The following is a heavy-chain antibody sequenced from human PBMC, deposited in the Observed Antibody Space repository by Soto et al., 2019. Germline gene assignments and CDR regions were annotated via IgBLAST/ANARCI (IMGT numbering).Heavy chain of an antibody. Sequence: ASVKVSCKASGYTFSTYGITWVRQAPGQGLDWMGWINPFKGDTNSAARFQDRVTMTTDTSTRTAYMELRSLRSDDTAVYYCARVKVPAAILGAFDLWGPGTLVTVSS. D-gene: IGHD2-2*02. J-gene: IGHJ3*01. CDR1: GYTFSTYG. CDR2: INPFKGDT. CDR3: ARVKVPAAILGAFDL. V-gene: IGHV1-18*01.